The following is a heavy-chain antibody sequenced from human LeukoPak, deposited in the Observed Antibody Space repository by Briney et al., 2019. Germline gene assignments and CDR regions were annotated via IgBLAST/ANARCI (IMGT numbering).Heavy chain of an antibody. D-gene: IGHD2-2*01. CDR3: AKDPGYSSTSSYFDY. Sequence: PGGSLRLSCAASGFTFSSYGMPWVRQAPGKGLEWVAVISYDGSNKYYADSVKGRFTISRDNSKNTLYLQMSSLRAEDTAVYYCAKDPGYSSTSSYFDYWGQGTLVTVSS. CDR1: GFTFSSYG. CDR2: ISYDGSNK. V-gene: IGHV3-30*18. J-gene: IGHJ4*02.